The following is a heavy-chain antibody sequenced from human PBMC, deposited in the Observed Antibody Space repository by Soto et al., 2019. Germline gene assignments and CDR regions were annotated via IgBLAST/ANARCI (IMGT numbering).Heavy chain of an antibody. J-gene: IGHJ4*02. Sequence: SETLSLTCAVYGGSFSGYYWSWIRQPPGKGLEWIGEINHSGSTNYNPSLKSRVTISVDTSKNQFSLKLSSVTAADTAVYYCARGDSSGYYYFDYWGQGTLVTVSS. V-gene: IGHV4-34*01. D-gene: IGHD3-22*01. CDR1: GGSFSGYY. CDR3: ARGDSSGYYYFDY. CDR2: INHSGST.